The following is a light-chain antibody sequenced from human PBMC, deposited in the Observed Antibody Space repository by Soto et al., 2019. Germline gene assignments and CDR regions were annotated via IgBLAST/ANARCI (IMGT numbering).Light chain of an antibody. CDR1: SSDVGGYNY. CDR3: SSYTSSSTLV. CDR2: EVS. Sequence: QSVLTQPASVSGSPGQSITISCTGTSSDVGGYNYVSWYQQHPGKAPKLMIYEVSNRPSGISNRFSWSKSGNTASLTISGLQPEDEADYCCSSYTSSSTLVFGGGTKLTVL. V-gene: IGLV2-14*01. J-gene: IGLJ3*02.